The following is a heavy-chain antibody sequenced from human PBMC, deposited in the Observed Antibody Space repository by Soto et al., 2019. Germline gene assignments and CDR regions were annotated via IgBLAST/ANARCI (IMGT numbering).Heavy chain of an antibody. CDR3: TRGVVLMVYAIFPNAFDI. CDR2: IRSKAYGGTT. V-gene: IGHV3-49*03. Sequence: GGSLRLSCTASGFTFGDYAMSWFRQAPGKGLEWVGFIRSKAYGGTTEYAASVKGRFTISRDDSKSIAYLQMNSLKTEDTAVYYCTRGVVLMVYAIFPNAFDIWGQGTMVTVSS. D-gene: IGHD2-8*01. CDR1: GFTFGDYA. J-gene: IGHJ3*02.